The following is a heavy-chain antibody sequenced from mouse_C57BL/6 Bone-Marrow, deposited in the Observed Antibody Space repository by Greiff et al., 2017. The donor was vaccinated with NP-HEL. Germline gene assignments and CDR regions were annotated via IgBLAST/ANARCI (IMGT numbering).Heavy chain of an antibody. V-gene: IGHV1-59*01. CDR1: GYTFTSYW. Sequence: VQLQQPGAELVRPGTSVKLSCKASGYTFTSYWMHWVKQRPGQGLEWIGVIDPSDSYTNYNQKFKGKATLTVDTSSSTAYMQRSSLTSEDSAVYYCARWETTVQDWGQGTTLTVSS. CDR2: IDPSDSYT. CDR3: ARWETTVQD. D-gene: IGHD1-1*01. J-gene: IGHJ2*01.